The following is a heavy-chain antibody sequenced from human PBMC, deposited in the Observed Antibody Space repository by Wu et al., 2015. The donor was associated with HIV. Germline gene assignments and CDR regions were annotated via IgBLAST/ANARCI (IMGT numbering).Heavy chain of an antibody. J-gene: IGHJ6*03. V-gene: IGHV1-8*02. D-gene: IGHD1-14*01. CDR1: KYIFTNYD. Sequence: QVQLVQSGTEVKKPGASVKVSCKASKYIFTNYDVNWVRQATGQGLEWMGWMNPNSGNTGYGQKFQGRVTFTRNTSISTAYMELNGLTSDDTAVYYCARGSRYCIGTSXTRNQYMDVWGKGTTVTVSS. CDR2: MNPNSGNT. CDR3: ARGSRYCIGTSXTRNQYMDV.